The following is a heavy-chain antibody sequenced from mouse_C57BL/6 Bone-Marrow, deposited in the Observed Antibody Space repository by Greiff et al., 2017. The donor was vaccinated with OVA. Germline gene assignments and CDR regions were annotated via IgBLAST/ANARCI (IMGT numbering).Heavy chain of an antibody. D-gene: IGHD2-5*01. CDR2: IWSDGST. V-gene: IGHV2-6-1*01. Sequence: VKLMESGPGLVAPSQSLSITCTVSGFSLTSYGVHWVRQPPGKGLEWLVVIWSDGSTTYNSALKSRLSISKDNSKSQVFLKMNSLQTDDTAMYYCARQNSNSLYWYFDVWGTGTTVTVSS. J-gene: IGHJ1*03. CDR3: ARQNSNSLYWYFDV. CDR1: GFSLTSYG.